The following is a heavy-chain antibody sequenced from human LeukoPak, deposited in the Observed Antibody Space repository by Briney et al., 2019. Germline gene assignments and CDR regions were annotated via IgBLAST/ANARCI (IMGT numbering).Heavy chain of an antibody. D-gene: IGHD6-19*01. CDR1: GGSFSGYY. V-gene: IGHV4-34*01. CDR3: ARGEVAVAGADFDY. CDR2: INHSGST. Sequence: PSETLSLTCAVYGGSFSGYYWSWIRQPPGKGLEWIGDINHSGSTNYNPSLKSRVTISVDTSKNQISLKLSSVTAADTAVYYCARGEVAVAGADFDYWGQGTLVTVSS. J-gene: IGHJ4*02.